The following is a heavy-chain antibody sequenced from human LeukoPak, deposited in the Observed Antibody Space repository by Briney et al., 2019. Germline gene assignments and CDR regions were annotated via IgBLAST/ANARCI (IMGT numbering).Heavy chain of an antibody. CDR3: ARAVKYFYDNSGPYFDS. J-gene: IGHJ4*02. Sequence: PGGSLRLSCAASGFTFSSFPMSWIRQAPGKGLEWVSSISPSSDNTNYADSVRGRVTISRDNAQNSLYLQVNSLRAADTAVNYCARAVKYFYDNSGPYFDSWGQGTLVTVSS. V-gene: IGHV3-11*06. CDR1: GFTFSSFP. CDR2: ISPSSDNT. D-gene: IGHD3-22*01.